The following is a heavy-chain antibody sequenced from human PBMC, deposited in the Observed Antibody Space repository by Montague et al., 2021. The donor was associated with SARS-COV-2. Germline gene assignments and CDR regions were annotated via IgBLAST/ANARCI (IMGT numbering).Heavy chain of an antibody. CDR1: GGSITGYY. D-gene: IGHD4-23*01. CDR3: VRDHPYGGPRGAYDI. CDR2: IYDGGAV. J-gene: IGHJ3*02. V-gene: IGHV4-59*01. Sequence: SETRSLTCTVSGGSITGYYWSWLRRSPGKGLEWIAYIYDGGAVNYNPSLGSRVTISTDTSKNQLSLKVNSVTAADTAVHYCVRDHPYGGPRGAYDIWGQGTVVTVSS.